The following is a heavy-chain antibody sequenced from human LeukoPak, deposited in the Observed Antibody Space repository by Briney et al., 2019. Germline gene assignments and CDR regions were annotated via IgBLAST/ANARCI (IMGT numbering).Heavy chain of an antibody. V-gene: IGHV1-69*01. CDR2: IIPIFGTA. J-gene: IGHJ4*02. D-gene: IGHD5-12*01. Sequence: ASVKVSCKASGGTFSSYAISWVRQAPGQGLEWMGGIIPIFGTANYAQKFQGRVTITADESTSTAYMELSSLRSEDTAVYYCASRNSGYDSRAWGSDYWGQGTLVTVSS. CDR3: ASRNSGYDSRAWGSDY. CDR1: GGTFSSYA.